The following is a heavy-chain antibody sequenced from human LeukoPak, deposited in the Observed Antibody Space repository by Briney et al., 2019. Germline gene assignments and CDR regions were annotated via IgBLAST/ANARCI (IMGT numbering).Heavy chain of an antibody. V-gene: IGHV1-69*04. D-gene: IGHD1-26*01. Sequence: GSSVKVSCKASGGTFSSYAISWVRQAPGQGLEWMGRIIPILGIANYAQKFQGRVTITADKSTSTAYMELSSLRSEDTAVYYCARAVGADAFDIWGQGTMVTVSS. CDR3: ARAVGADAFDI. CDR1: GGTFSSYA. CDR2: IIPILGIA. J-gene: IGHJ3*02.